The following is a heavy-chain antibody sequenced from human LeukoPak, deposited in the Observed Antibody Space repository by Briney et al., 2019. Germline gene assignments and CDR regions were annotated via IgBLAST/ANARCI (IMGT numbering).Heavy chain of an antibody. CDR1: GGTFSNHA. V-gene: IGHV1-69*13. CDR2: IIPIDDST. D-gene: IGHD6-13*01. Sequence: SVKVSCKASGGTFSNHAFSWVRQAPGQGLEWMGGIIPIDDSTNYVQKFQDRVMITADEATNIIYMELGSLKSEDTAEYYCARHSGHSSWYYGLDVWGQGTTVIVSS. J-gene: IGHJ6*02. CDR3: ARHSGHSSWYYGLDV.